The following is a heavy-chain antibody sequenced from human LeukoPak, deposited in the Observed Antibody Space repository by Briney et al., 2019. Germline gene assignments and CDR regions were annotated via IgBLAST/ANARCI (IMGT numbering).Heavy chain of an antibody. CDR3: AKGQVTPYSRSPYYFDY. CDR1: GFTFSSYG. D-gene: IGHD6-13*01. CDR2: TSYDGGNK. J-gene: IGHJ4*02. V-gene: IGHV3-30*18. Sequence: PGRSLRLSCAASGFTFSSYGVHWVRQAPGKGLEWVAVTSYDGGNKYYADSVKGRFTISRDNSKNTLYLQMNSLRAEDTGVYYCAKGQVTPYSRSPYYFDYWGQGNLVTVSS.